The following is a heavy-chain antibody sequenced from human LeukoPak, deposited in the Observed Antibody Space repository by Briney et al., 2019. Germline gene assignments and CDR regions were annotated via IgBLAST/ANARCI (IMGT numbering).Heavy chain of an antibody. J-gene: IGHJ4*02. V-gene: IGHV1-24*01. D-gene: IGHD6-25*01. CDR2: FDPEDGET. CDR3: ATNSNGHFDY. Sequence: ASVKVSCKVSGYTLTELSMHWVRQAPGKGLEWMGGFDPEDGETIYAQKFQGRVTVTEDTSTDTAYMELSSLRSEDTAVYYCATNSNGHFDYWGQGTLVTVSS. CDR1: GYTLTELS.